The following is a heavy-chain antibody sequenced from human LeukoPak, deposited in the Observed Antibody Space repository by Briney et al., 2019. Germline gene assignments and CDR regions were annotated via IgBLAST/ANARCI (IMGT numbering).Heavy chain of an antibody. CDR2: INPNSGGT. J-gene: IGHJ4*02. Sequence: ASVKVPCKASGYTFTGYYMHWVRQAPGQGLEWMGWINPNSGGTNYAQKFQGRVTMTRDTSISTAYMELSRLRSDDTAVYYCAAYCGGDCYSFDYWGQGTLVTVSS. V-gene: IGHV1-2*02. CDR3: AAYCGGDCYSFDY. D-gene: IGHD2-21*02. CDR1: GYTFTGYY.